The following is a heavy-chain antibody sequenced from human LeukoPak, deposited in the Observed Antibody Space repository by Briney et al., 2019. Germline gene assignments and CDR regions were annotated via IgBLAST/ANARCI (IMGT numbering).Heavy chain of an antibody. D-gene: IGHD3-10*01. Sequence: GGSLRLSCAASGFTFDDYAMHWVRQAPGKGLEWVSGISWNSGSIGYADSVKGRFTISRDNSKNTLYLQMNSLRAEDTAVYYCARDYGATPTFFDYWGQGTLVTVSS. CDR3: ARDYGATPTFFDY. CDR1: GFTFDDYA. J-gene: IGHJ4*02. V-gene: IGHV3-9*01. CDR2: ISWNSGSI.